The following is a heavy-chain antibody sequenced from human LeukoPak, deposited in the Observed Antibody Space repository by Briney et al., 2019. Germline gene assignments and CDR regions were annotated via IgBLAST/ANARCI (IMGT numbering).Heavy chain of an antibody. CDR1: GFTFSSYG. V-gene: IGHV3-33*01. CDR3: ARDDAGIGNAYDV. Sequence: PGGSLRLSCAVSGFTFSSYGMHWFRQAPGEGLEWVAVIWSDGTKQYYADSVKGRFTISRDNSKNTLYLQMNTMRAEDTAVYYCARDDAGIGNAYDVWGQGTMVTVSS. J-gene: IGHJ3*01. CDR2: IWSDGTKQ.